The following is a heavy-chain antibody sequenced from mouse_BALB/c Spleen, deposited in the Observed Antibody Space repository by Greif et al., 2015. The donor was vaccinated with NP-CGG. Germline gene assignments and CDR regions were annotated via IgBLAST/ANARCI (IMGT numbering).Heavy chain of an antibody. CDR2: IYPSDSYT. CDR3: TRSEGNYYFDY. CDR1: GYTFTSYW. J-gene: IGHJ2*01. D-gene: IGHD2-1*01. V-gene: IGHV1-69*02. Sequence: VQLQESGAELVRPGASVKLSCEASGYTFTSYWINWVKQRPGQGLEWIGNIYPSDSYTNYNQKFKDKATLTVDKSSSTAYIQLSSPTSEDSAVYYCTRSEGNYYFDYWGQGTTLTVSS.